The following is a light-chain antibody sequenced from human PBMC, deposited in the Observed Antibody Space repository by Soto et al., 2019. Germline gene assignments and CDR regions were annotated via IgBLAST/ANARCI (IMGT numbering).Light chain of an antibody. Sequence: QSVLTQPPSASGTPGQRVTISCSGSSSNIGDNNVNWYQKLPGTAPKLLIFANDQRLSGVPDRFSGSKSGTSASLAISGLQSEDEADYYCATWDDRPNVFYVFGTGTKVTVL. CDR1: SSNIGDNN. CDR2: AND. V-gene: IGLV1-44*01. CDR3: ATWDDRPNVFYV. J-gene: IGLJ1*01.